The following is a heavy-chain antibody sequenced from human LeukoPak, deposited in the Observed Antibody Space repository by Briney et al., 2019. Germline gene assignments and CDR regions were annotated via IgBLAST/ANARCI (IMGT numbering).Heavy chain of an antibody. J-gene: IGHJ4*02. CDR2: IIPMFGTV. CDR1: GGTFSSYA. D-gene: IGHD6-13*01. Sequence: ASVKVSCKASGGTFSSYAISWVRQAPGQGLEWMGVIIPMFGTVNYAQKFQGRVRITTDESTSTVYMELSSLRSEDTAVYYCARDSLVAAAGKAFDYWGQGTLVTVSS. V-gene: IGHV1-69*05. CDR3: ARDSLVAAAGKAFDY.